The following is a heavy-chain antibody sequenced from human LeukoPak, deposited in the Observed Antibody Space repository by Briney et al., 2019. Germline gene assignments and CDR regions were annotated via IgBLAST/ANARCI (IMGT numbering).Heavy chain of an antibody. V-gene: IGHV4-31*03. J-gene: IGHJ3*02. CDR2: IYYSGST. CDR3: ARDDYDFWSGRGVFDI. D-gene: IGHD3-3*01. CDR1: GGSISSGGYY. Sequence: SQTLSLTCTVSGGSISSGGYYWSWIRQHPGKGLEWIGYIYYSGSTYYNPSLKSRVTISVDTSKNQFSLKLSSVTAADTAVYYCARDDYDFWSGRGVFDIWGQGTMVTVSS.